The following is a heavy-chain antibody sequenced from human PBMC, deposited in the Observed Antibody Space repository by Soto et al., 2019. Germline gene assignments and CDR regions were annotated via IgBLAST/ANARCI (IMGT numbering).Heavy chain of an antibody. J-gene: IGHJ6*02. CDR3: ARVGVEGGYYYYGMDV. CDR2: IYYSGST. CDR1: GGSISSGGYY. V-gene: IGHV4-31*03. Sequence: ASETLSLTCTVSGGSISSGGYYWSWIRQHPGKGLEWIGYIYYSGSTYYNPSLKSRVTISVDTSKNQFSLKLSSVTAADTAVYYCARVGVEGGYYYYGMDVWGQGTTVTVSS.